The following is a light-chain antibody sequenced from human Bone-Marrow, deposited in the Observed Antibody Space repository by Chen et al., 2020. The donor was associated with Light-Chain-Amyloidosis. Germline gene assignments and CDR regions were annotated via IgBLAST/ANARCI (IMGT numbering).Light chain of an antibody. V-gene: IGKV3-11*01. Sequence: EIVLTQSPATLSLSPGERATLFCRASQSVSRYLAWYQQKPGQAPRLLIYDTSNRATGIPTRFSARGSATDFTRTISRLEPEDCAVYYCQQRRETFVQATRLEI. CDR2: DTS. J-gene: IGKJ5*01. CDR3: QQRRET. CDR1: QSVSRY.